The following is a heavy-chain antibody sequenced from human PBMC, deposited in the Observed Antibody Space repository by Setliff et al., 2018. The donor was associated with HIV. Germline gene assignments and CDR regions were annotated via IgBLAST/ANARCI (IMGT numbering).Heavy chain of an antibody. V-gene: IGHV4-30-4*08. J-gene: IGHJ3*02. CDR1: GGSISSGDYY. CDR2: IYYSGST. D-gene: IGHD3-10*01. Sequence: SCTVSGGSISSGDYYWSWIRQPPGKGLEWIGYIYYSGSTYYNPSLKSRVTISVDTSKNQFSLKLSSVTAADTAVYYCARDSGRRNDAFDIWGQGTMVT. CDR3: ARDSGRRNDAFDI.